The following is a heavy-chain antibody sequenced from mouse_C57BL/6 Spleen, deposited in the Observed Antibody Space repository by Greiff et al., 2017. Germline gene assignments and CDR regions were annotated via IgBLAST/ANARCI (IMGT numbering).Heavy chain of an antibody. CDR2: IRSKSNNYAT. D-gene: IGHD2-3*01. J-gene: IGHJ2*01. CDR3: VRQDGYYVFFDD. CDR1: GFTFNTYA. V-gene: IGHV10-1*01. Sequence: EVHLVASGGGLVQPRGSLKLSCAASGFTFNTYAMTWVRQAPGKGLEWVARIRSKSNNYATNYAVSVKDRFTISRDDSDSMLYLQMNNLKTEDTAMYYCVRQDGYYVFFDDWGQGTTLTVSS.